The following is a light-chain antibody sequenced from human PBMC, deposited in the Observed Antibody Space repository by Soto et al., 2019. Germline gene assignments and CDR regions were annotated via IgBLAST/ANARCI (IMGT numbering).Light chain of an antibody. J-gene: IGKJ4*01. Sequence: ETVMTQSPATLSVSPGDRATLSCRASQSVNSKLAWYQQKPGQAPRLLIHDASTRATGIPVRFSGSGSGTEFTLTIRSLQSEDFAVYYCQQYTNWPLGFGGGTKVEIK. CDR2: DAS. V-gene: IGKV3-15*01. CDR3: QQYTNWPLG. CDR1: QSVNSK.